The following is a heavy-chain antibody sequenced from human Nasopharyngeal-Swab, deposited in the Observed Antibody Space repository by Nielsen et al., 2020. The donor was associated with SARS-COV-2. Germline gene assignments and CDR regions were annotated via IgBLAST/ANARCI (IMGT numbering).Heavy chain of an antibody. CDR1: GCTFSSYG. CDR3: AKGGGTTGTVGLDI. CDR2: ISCDGSNK. Sequence: GESLKIPCAASGCTFSSYGMHWVRQAPGKGLEWVAVISCDGSNKYYADSVKGRFTISRDNSKNTLYLQMNSLRAEDTAVYYCAKGGGTTGTVGLDIWGQGTMVTVSS. V-gene: IGHV3-30*18. D-gene: IGHD1-1*01. J-gene: IGHJ3*02.